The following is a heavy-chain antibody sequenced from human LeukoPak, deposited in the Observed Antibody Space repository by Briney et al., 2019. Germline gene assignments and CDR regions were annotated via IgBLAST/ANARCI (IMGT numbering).Heavy chain of an antibody. CDR2: IESKTDFGTT. V-gene: IGHV3-15*04. J-gene: IGHJ4*02. Sequence: GGSLRLSCAASGFTFSDYYMSWIRQAPGKGLEWIGRIESKTDFGTTDYAAPVKGRFTISRDDSTNTLYLQMNSLKTEDTAVYYCTTGGELLVYWGQGTLVTVSS. CDR1: GFTFSDYY. D-gene: IGHD1-26*01. CDR3: TTGGELLVY.